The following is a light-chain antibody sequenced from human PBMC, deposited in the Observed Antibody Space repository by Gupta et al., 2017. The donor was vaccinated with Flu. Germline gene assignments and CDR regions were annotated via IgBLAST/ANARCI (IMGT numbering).Light chain of an antibody. CDR1: QSVRNF. V-gene: IGKV3-11*01. Sequence: ELVLTQSPATLSLSPGERATLSCRASQSVRNFLAWYQQKPGQSPRLLIYDVFNRATGIPARFSGSGSGTDFILTISSLEPEDFAGYYCQLSSAFGGGTKLEI. CDR2: DVF. CDR3: QLSSA. J-gene: IGKJ4*01.